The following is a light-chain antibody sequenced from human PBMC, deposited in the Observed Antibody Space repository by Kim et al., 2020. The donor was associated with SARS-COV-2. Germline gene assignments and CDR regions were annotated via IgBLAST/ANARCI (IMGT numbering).Light chain of an antibody. CDR1: QGLLYRSNNENS. J-gene: IGKJ2*01. V-gene: IGKV4-1*01. CDR2: WTS. Sequence: DIVMTQSPDSLAVSLGERATINCKSSQGLLYRSNNENSLAWFQQKPGQPPKLLIYWTSTRHSGVPDRFSGSGSGTDFTLTISSLQAEDVAVYYCQQYSSTPYTFGRGTKLEI. CDR3: QQYSSTPYT.